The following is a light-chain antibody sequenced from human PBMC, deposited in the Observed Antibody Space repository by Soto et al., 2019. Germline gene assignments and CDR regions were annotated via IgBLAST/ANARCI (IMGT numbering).Light chain of an antibody. J-gene: IGKJ1*01. Sequence: DIQVTQSPSSLSASVGDRVTITCRTSQSINSYLSWYQQKLGKAPKLLIYAASSLQSGVPSRFSGSGSGTDFTLSISSLQPEDFATYYCQQSYEIPRTFGQGTKVEIK. CDR3: QQSYEIPRT. CDR2: AAS. CDR1: QSINSY. V-gene: IGKV1-39*01.